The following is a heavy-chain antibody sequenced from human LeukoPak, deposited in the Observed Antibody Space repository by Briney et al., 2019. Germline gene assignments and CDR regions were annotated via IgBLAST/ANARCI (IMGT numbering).Heavy chain of an antibody. D-gene: IGHD2-15*01. CDR3: AREYCSGGTCLPPT. CDR2: ISSSGSYI. CDR1: GFTFRSYS. V-gene: IGHV3-21*01. Sequence: GGSLRLSCAASGFTFRSYSMNWVRQAPGKGLEWVSLISSSGSYIYYAGSVKGRFTISRDNVKNSLYLQMNSLRAEDTAVYYCAREYCSGGTCLPPTWGQGTLVTVSS. J-gene: IGHJ5*02.